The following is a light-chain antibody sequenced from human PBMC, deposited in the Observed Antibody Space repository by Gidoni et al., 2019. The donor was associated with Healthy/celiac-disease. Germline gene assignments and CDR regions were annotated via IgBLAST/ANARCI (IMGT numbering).Light chain of an antibody. J-gene: IGKJ3*01. CDR1: QSVSSSY. V-gene: IGKV3-20*01. Sequence: EIVLTQSPGTLSLSPGERATLSCRASQSVSSSYLAWYQQKPGQAPRLLIYGASSRATGIPDRFSGSGSGTDFTLTISRLEPEDFAVYYCQQYGSSPRTFXPGTKVDIK. CDR2: GAS. CDR3: QQYGSSPRT.